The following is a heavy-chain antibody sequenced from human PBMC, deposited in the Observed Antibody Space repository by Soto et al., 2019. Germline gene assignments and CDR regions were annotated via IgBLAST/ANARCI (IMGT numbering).Heavy chain of an antibody. CDR2: ISNDGRRK. CDR1: GFSLSTNT. D-gene: IGHD2-21*02. CDR3: AGVATAMTYDF. V-gene: IGHV3-30*04. J-gene: IGHJ4*02. Sequence: GGSLRLSCAASGFSLSTNTMHWVRQVPGKGLEWVASISNDGRRKYYADFVKGRFTISRDTANNILYLEMNSLRAEDTSLYYCAGVATAMTYDFWGQGTQVTVSS.